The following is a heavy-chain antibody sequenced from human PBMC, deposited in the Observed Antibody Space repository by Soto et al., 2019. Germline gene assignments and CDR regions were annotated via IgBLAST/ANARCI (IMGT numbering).Heavy chain of an antibody. V-gene: IGHV4-61*01. CDR2: IYYSGST. Sequence: PSETLSLTCTVSGGSVSSGSYYWSWIRQPPGKGLEWIGNIYYSGSTNYNPSLKSRVTISVDTSKNQFSLKLNSVTAADTAVYYCARDYPSGQYYYGMDVWGQGTTVT. J-gene: IGHJ6*02. CDR3: ARDYPSGQYYYGMDV. CDR1: GGSVSSGSYY.